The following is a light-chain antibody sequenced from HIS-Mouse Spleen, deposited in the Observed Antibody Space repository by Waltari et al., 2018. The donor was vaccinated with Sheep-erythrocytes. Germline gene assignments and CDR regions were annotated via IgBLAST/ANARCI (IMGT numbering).Light chain of an antibody. CDR1: SSDVGGYNY. CDR3: CSYAGSYNDV. V-gene: IGLV2-11*01. J-gene: IGLJ1*01. Sequence: QSALTQPRSVSGSPGQSVTISCTGTSSDVGGYNYVPWYQQHPGKAPKLMIYDVSKRPSGVPDRFSGSKSGNTASLTISGLQAEDEADYYCCSYAGSYNDVFGTGTKVTVL. CDR2: DVS.